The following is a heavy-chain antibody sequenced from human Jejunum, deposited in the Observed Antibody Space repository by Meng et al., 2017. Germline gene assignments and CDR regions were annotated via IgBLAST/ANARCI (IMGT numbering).Heavy chain of an antibody. CDR1: GDSFNSPDYY. D-gene: IGHD1-26*01. Sequence: VQLQDSGPGMLKPPQNLSLTCTVSGDSFNSPDYYWSWIRQPPEKGLEWIGYIYYSGSTYYNPSLKSRVSISGDTSNKQFSLKLTSVTAADTAVYYCARSPYSGSALPFFDYWGQGSLVTVSS. CDR2: IYYSGST. V-gene: IGHV4-30-4*01. J-gene: IGHJ4*02. CDR3: ARSPYSGSALPFFDY.